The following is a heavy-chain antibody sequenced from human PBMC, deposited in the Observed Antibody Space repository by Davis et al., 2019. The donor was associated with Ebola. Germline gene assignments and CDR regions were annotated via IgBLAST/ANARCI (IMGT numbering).Heavy chain of an antibody. J-gene: IGHJ4*02. Sequence: ASVKVSCKASGGTFSSYAISWVRQAPGQGLEWMGWISAYNGNTNYAQKLQGRVTMTTDTSTSTAYMELRSLRSDDTAVYYCARGSYYYDSSGYLDYWGQGTLVTVSS. V-gene: IGHV1-18*01. CDR1: GGTFSSYA. D-gene: IGHD3-22*01. CDR2: ISAYNGNT. CDR3: ARGSYYYDSSGYLDY.